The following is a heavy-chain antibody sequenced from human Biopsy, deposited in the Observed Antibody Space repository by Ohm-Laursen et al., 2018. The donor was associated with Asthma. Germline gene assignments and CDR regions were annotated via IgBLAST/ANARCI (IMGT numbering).Heavy chain of an antibody. V-gene: IGHV4-59*04. CDR1: GGSISSYY. D-gene: IGHD3-3*01. CDR2: ISYGGKT. CDR3: ARRITIFGVVQKDHGMDA. Sequence: SDTLSLTCTVSGGSISSYYWDWIRQAPGKGLEWIGYISYGGKTSYNPSLKNRVTISRDTSKNQFSLRLTSVTAADTAVYFYARRITIFGVVQKDHGMDAWGQGTTVIVSS. J-gene: IGHJ6*02.